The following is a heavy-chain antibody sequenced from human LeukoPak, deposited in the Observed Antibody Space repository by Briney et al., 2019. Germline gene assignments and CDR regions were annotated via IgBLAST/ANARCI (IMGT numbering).Heavy chain of an antibody. CDR1: GFTFSSYA. Sequence: GGSLRLSCAASGFTFSSYAMSWVRQAPGKGLEWVSAISGSGGSTYYADSVKGRFTISRDNSKNTLYLQMNSLRAEDTAVYYCARDATSGSNADWFDPWGQGTLVTVSS. J-gene: IGHJ5*02. CDR3: ARDATSGSNADWFDP. V-gene: IGHV3-23*01. CDR2: ISGSGGST. D-gene: IGHD6-19*01.